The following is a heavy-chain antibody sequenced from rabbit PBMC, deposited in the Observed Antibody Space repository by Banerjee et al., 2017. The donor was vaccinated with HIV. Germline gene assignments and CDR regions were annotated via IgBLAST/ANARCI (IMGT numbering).Heavy chain of an antibody. CDR1: GFSFSSGYD. V-gene: IGHV1S43*01. J-gene: IGHJ3*01. CDR2: IYSSNGDK. D-gene: IGHD6-1*01. Sequence: QQQLEESGGDLVKPGASLTLTCTASGFSFSSGYDMCWVRQAPGKGLELIACIYSSNGDKWYTSWVNGRFTISRSTSLNTVDLKMTSLTVADTATYFCGRDRDGDAGYGSLALWGQATLVTVS. CDR3: GRDRDGDAGYGSLAL.